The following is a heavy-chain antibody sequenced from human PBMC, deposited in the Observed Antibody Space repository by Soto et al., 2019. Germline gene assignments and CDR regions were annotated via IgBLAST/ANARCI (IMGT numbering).Heavy chain of an antibody. J-gene: IGHJ4*02. Sequence: GGSLRLSCSASGFTFSIYAMHWVRQAPGKGLEYASAISSDGGTTYYADSVKGRFTISRDNSKNTLWLQMSSLRAEDTAVYYCVKPRGDSRYYFDYWGQGIVVTVSS. D-gene: IGHD2-21*01. V-gene: IGHV3-64D*06. CDR1: GFTFSIYA. CDR3: VKPRGDSRYYFDY. CDR2: ISSDGGTT.